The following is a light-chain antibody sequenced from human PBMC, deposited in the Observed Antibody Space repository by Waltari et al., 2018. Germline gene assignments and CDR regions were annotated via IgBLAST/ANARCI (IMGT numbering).Light chain of an antibody. CDR3: QSYDSSLRAVV. V-gene: IGLV1-40*01. CDR1: SSNIGAGYD. Sequence: QSVLTQPPSVSGAPGQRVTISCTGSSSNIGAGYDVHWYQHLPGKAPKLLIYGNSNRPSGVPDRFSGSKSGTSASLAITGLQAEDEADYYCQSYDSSLRAVVFGGGTKLTVL. J-gene: IGLJ2*01. CDR2: GNS.